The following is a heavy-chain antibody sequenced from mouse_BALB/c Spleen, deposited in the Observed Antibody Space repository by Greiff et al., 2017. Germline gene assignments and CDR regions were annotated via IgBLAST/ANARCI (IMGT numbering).Heavy chain of an antibody. CDR3: AIYDGYHYAMDY. J-gene: IGHJ4*01. D-gene: IGHD2-3*01. CDR1: GFTFSSYA. CDR2: ISSGGSYT. V-gene: IGHV5-9-4*01. Sequence: EVKLVESGGGLVKPGGSLKLSCAASGFTFSSYAMSWVRQSPEKRLEWVAEISSGGSYTYYPDTVTGRFTISRDNAKNTLYLEMSSLRSEDTAMYYCAIYDGYHYAMDYWGQGTSVTVSS.